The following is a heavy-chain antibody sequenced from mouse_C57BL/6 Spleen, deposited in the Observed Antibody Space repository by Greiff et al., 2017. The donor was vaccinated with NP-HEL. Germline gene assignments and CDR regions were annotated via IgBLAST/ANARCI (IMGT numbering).Heavy chain of an antibody. D-gene: IGHD1-1*01. CDR3: AREDYGTQFAY. CDR1: GYSITSGYY. V-gene: IGHV3-6*01. CDR2: ISYDGSN. Sequence: EVHLVESGPGLVKPSQSLSLTCSVTGYSITSGYYWNWIRQFPGNKLEWMGYISYDGSNNYNPSLKNRISITRDTSKNQFFLKLNSVTTEDTATYYCAREDYGTQFAYWGQGTLVTVSA. J-gene: IGHJ3*01.